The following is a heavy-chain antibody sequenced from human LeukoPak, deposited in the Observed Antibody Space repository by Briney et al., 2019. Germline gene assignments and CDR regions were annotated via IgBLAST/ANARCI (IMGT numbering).Heavy chain of an antibody. Sequence: GGSLRLSCAASGFTFSSYAMSWVRQAPGKGLEWVSAISGSGGSTYYADSVKGRFTISRDNSKNSLYLQMNSLRAEDTALYYCAKDISRFGELVDYWGQGTLVTVSS. J-gene: IGHJ4*02. CDR3: AKDISRFGELVDY. V-gene: IGHV3-23*01. CDR2: ISGSGGST. D-gene: IGHD3-10*01. CDR1: GFTFSSYA.